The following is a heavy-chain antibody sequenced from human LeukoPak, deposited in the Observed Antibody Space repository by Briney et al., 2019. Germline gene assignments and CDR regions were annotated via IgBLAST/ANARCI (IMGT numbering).Heavy chain of an antibody. J-gene: IGHJ2*01. CDR2: IYYSGST. D-gene: IGHD3-3*01. CDR1: GGSISSSSYY. Sequence: SETLSLTCTVSGGSISSSSYYWGWIRQPPGKGLEWIGCIYYSGSTYYSPSLKSRVTISVDTSKNQFSLKLSSVTAADTAVYYCARQHYATICRPHWYFDLWGRGTLVTVSS. CDR3: ARQHYATICRPHWYFDL. V-gene: IGHV4-39*01.